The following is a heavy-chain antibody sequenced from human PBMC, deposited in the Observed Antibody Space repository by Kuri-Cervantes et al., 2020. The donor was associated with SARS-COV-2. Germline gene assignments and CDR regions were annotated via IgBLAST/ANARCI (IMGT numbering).Heavy chain of an antibody. CDR1: GFSFSYYG. Sequence: GESLKISCTASGFSFSYYGMHWVRQAPGKGLEWVAVIWPDGNNKFYSDSVRGRFTISRDNSRSTLYLQMNSLRAEDTGVYYCARDRRRYSGDTSHFYMDVWGTGTTVTVSS. V-gene: IGHV3-33*08. CDR3: ARDRRRYSGDTSHFYMDV. D-gene: IGHD5-12*01. CDR2: IWPDGNNK. J-gene: IGHJ6*03.